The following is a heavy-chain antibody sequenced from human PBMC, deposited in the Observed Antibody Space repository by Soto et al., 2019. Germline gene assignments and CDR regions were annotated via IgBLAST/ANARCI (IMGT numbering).Heavy chain of an antibody. CDR1: GGSFSNYI. CDR2: TIPMFATA. Sequence: ASVKVSCKASGGSFSNYIFAWVRQAPGQGLEWMGGTIPMFATAQYAQKLQGRVTITADESTSTVYMDLTSLRSDDTAVYYCARGLFGQQWLVGFDTRGQGTLVTVSS. V-gene: IGHV1-69*13. CDR3: ARGLFGQQWLVGFDT. D-gene: IGHD6-19*01. J-gene: IGHJ4*02.